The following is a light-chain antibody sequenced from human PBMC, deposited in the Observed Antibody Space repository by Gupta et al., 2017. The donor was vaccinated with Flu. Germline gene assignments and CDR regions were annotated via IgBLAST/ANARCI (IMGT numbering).Light chain of an antibody. CDR3: SADTSSSIVV. V-gene: IGLV2-14*01. CDR1: SSDVGGYNY. Sequence: SALTQPASVSGSPGPSITISCTGTSSDVGGYNYVSWYPQHPAKAPNLMIYEVSNRPAGVATRFSASKSGNTASLTISVRKEEDAADYYCSADTSSSIVVFGGGTKLTVL. CDR2: EVS. J-gene: IGLJ2*01.